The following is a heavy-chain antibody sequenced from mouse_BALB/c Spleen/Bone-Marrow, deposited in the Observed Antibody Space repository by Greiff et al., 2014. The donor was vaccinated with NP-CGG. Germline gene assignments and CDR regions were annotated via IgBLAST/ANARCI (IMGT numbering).Heavy chain of an antibody. Sequence: DLVKPGASVKLSFKASCYTFTSYWVNWIKQRPGQGLEWIGRIPPGSGTTYYNEMFKGKATLTVDPSSTTAYIQLSSLSSEDSAVYFCARGSYYYGSSSPWFAYWGQGTLVTVSA. D-gene: IGHD1-1*01. V-gene: IGHV1S41*01. CDR2: IPPGSGTT. CDR3: ARGSYYYGSSSPWFAY. CDR1: CYTFTSYW. J-gene: IGHJ3*01.